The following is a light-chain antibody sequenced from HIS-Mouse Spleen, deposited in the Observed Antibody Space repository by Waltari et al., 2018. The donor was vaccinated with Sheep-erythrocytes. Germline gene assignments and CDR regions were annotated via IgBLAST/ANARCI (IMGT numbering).Light chain of an antibody. V-gene: IGKV1-33*01. Sequence: DIQMTQSPYSLSASVGDRVTITCQASQDISNYLNWYQQKPGKAPNLLNYDASNLETWVPSRFSGSGSVTDFTFTISSLQPEDIATYYCQQYDNLPLFTFGPGTKVDIK. CDR1: QDISNY. J-gene: IGKJ3*01. CDR2: DAS. CDR3: QQYDNLPLFT.